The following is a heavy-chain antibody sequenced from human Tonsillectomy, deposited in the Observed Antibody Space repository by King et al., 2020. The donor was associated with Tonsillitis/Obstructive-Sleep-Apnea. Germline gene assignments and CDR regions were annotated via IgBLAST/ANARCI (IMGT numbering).Heavy chain of an antibody. CDR1: GFTVSSNY. D-gene: IGHD3-10*01. CDR2: IYSGGST. V-gene: IGHV3-53*01. Sequence: VQLVESGGGLIQPGGSLRLSCAASGFTVSSNYMSWVRQAPGKGLEWVSVIYSGGSTYYADSVKGRFTISRDNSKNTLYLPMNSLRAEDTAVYYCARDQDYGSGSYFHYYYYMDVWGKGTTVTVSS. CDR3: ARDQDYGSGSYFHYYYYMDV. J-gene: IGHJ6*03.